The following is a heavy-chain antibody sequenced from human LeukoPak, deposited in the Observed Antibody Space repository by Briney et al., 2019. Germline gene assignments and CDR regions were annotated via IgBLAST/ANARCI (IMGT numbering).Heavy chain of an antibody. Sequence: GGSLRLSCAASGFTFSTYSMNWVRQAPGKGLEWVSYISSGSGTIYYADSVKGRFTISRDYAKNSLYLQMNSPRAEDTAVYYCARELYGDYSFDYWGQGTLVTVSS. D-gene: IGHD4-17*01. CDR1: GFTFSTYS. CDR3: ARELYGDYSFDY. J-gene: IGHJ4*02. V-gene: IGHV3-48*04. CDR2: ISSGSGTI.